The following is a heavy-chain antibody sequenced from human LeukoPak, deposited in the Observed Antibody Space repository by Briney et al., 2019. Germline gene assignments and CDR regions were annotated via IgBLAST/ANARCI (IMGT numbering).Heavy chain of an antibody. Sequence: GESLKISRYGSGYSFTSYWIGLVRQMPGKGLEWMGIIYPGDSNIRYSPSFQGQVTISADKSISTAYLQWSSLKASDTAMYYCVLSMVRGASPHWFDPWGQGTLVTVSS. CDR2: IYPGDSNI. D-gene: IGHD3-10*01. J-gene: IGHJ5*02. CDR3: VLSMVRGASPHWFDP. CDR1: GYSFTSYW. V-gene: IGHV5-51*01.